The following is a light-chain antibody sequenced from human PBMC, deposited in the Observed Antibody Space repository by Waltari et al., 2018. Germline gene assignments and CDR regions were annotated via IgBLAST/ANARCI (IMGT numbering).Light chain of an antibody. CDR2: KDR. Sequence: SSELTQSPSMSVSPGPTARITCPAAALPRQFAYWYQPQPGQAPVMVIYKDRERPSGIPERFSGSKSGTTATLTISGVQAEDEADYYCQSTDSSGSLFGGGTKLAVL. J-gene: IGLJ3*02. V-gene: IGLV3-25*03. CDR1: ALPRQF. CDR3: QSTDSSGSL.